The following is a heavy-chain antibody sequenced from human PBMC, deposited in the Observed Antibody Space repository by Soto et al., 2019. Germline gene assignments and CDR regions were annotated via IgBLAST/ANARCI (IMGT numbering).Heavy chain of an antibody. V-gene: IGHV3-9*01. CDR1: GFRFDGHA. D-gene: IGHD1-26*01. J-gene: IGHJ4*02. CDR3: VRLRYSGGSGKFDY. Sequence: PGGSLRLSCVASGFRFDGHAMHWVRQTPGKGLEWVSGLGWNSGDVDYADFVKGRFTISRDNAKNSLYLQMNGLRAEDTAMYYCVRLRYSGGSGKFDYWGQGTLVTVSS. CDR2: LGWNSGDV.